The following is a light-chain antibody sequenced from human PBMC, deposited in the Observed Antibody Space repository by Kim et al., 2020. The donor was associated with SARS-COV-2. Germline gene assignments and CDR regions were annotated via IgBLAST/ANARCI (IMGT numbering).Light chain of an antibody. J-gene: IGLJ3*02. Sequence: RQRVTISCSGSSSNIGNNAVNWYQQLPGKAPKLLIYYDDLLPSGVSDRFSGSKSVTSASLAISGLQSEDEADYYCAAWDDRLNGPVFGGGTQLTVL. CDR1: SSNIGNNA. CDR3: AAWDDRLNGPV. CDR2: YDD. V-gene: IGLV1-36*01.